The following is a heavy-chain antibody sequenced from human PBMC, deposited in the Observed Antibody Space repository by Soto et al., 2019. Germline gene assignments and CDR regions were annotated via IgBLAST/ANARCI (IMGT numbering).Heavy chain of an antibody. CDR2: INAGNGNT. CDR1: GYTFTSYA. V-gene: IGHV1-3*01. D-gene: IGHD2-15*01. CDR3: ARADGVYCSGGSCYLFDY. Sequence: GASLKVSCKASGYTFTSYAMHWVRQAPGQRLEWMGWINAGNGNTKYSQKFQGRVTITRDTSASTAYMELSSLRSEDTAVYYCARADGVYCSGGSCYLFDYWGQGTLVTVSS. J-gene: IGHJ4*02.